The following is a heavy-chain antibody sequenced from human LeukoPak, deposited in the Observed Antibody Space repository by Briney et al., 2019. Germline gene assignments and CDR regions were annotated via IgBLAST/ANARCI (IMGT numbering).Heavy chain of an antibody. CDR3: ASSVLDNWFDP. J-gene: IGHJ5*02. CDR2: IIPILGIA. CDR1: GGTFSSYA. D-gene: IGHD6-13*01. V-gene: IGHV1-69*04. Sequence: SVKVSCKASGGTFSSYAIRWVRQAPGQGLEWMGRIIPILGIANYAQKFQGRVTITADKSTSTAYMELSSLRSEDTAVYYCASSVLDNWFDPWGQGTLVTVSS.